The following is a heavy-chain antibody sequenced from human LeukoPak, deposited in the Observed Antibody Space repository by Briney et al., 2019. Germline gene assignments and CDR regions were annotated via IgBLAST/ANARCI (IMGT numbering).Heavy chain of an antibody. D-gene: IGHD4-17*01. CDR2: IYYSGST. J-gene: IGHJ5*02. Sequence: SETLSLTCTVSGGSISSSSYYWGWIRQPPGKGLEWIGSIYYSGSTYYNPSLKSRVTISVDTSKNQFSLKLSSVTAADTAVYYCAGIEDDDYGVHWFDPWGQGTLVTVSS. CDR1: GGSISSSSYY. V-gene: IGHV4-39*01. CDR3: AGIEDDDYGVHWFDP.